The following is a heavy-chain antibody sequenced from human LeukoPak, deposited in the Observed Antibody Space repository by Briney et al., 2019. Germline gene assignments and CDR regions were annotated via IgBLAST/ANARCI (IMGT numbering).Heavy chain of an antibody. D-gene: IGHD3-3*01. CDR3: AHRPYDFWSGYIGYYYGSGTRFDP. Sequence: GSGPTLVNPTQTLTLTCTFSGFSLSTSGVGVGWIRQPPGKALEWLALIYWNDDKRYSPSLKSRLTITKDTSKNQVVLTMTNMDPVDTATYYCAHRPYDFWSGYIGYYYGSGTRFDPWGQGTLVTVSS. V-gene: IGHV2-5*01. CDR1: GFSLSTSGVG. CDR2: IYWNDDK. J-gene: IGHJ5*02.